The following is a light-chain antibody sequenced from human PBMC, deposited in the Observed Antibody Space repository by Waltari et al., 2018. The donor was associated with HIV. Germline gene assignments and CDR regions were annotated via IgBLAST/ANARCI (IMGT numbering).Light chain of an antibody. CDR2: DVS. CDR1: SRDVGGYNP. J-gene: IGLJ1*01. V-gene: IGLV2-14*03. Sequence: QSALTQPASVSGSPGQSIPISCTGTSRDVGGYNPVAWYQQHPGKAPKLIIYDVSNRPSGVPYRFSGSKSGNTASLTISGLQAEDEADYYCKSKTSSSTPCVFGTGTKVTVL. CDR3: KSKTSSSTPCV.